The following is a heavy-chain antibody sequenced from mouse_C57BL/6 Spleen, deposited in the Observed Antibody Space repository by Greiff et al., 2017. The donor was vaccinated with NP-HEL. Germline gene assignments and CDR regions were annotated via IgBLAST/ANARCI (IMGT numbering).Heavy chain of an antibody. Sequence: QVQLQQSGAELVKPGASVKLSCKASGYTFTSYWMQWVKQRPGQGLEWIGEIDPSDSYTNYNQKFKGKATLTVDPSSSPAYMQLSRLTSEYYSVYYWARRVTTGGDAMDYWGQGTSVTVSS. CDR1: GYTFTSYW. D-gene: IGHD2-2*01. J-gene: IGHJ4*01. CDR2: IDPSDSYT. V-gene: IGHV1-50*01. CDR3: ARRVTTGGDAMDY.